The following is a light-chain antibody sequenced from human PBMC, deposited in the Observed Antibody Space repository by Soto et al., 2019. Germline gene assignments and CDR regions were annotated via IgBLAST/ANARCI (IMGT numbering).Light chain of an antibody. CDR2: DAS. J-gene: IGKJ2*01. CDR1: QGISTY. Sequence: DIQMTQSPSSLSASVGDRVTITCRASQGISTYLVWYQQRQGRAPKLLIYDASSLVSGVPSRFSGSGSGTAFTLTISSLQPKDFATYYCQQSYRTPYTFGQGTKLETK. V-gene: IGKV1-39*01. CDR3: QQSYRTPYT.